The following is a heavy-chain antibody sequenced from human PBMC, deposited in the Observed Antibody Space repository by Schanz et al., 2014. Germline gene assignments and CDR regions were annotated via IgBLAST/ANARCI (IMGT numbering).Heavy chain of an antibody. D-gene: IGHD3-16*01. J-gene: IGHJ4*02. CDR1: GFAFNNYG. Sequence: EVKLVESGGGLVQPGESLRLSCAASGFAFNNYGMHWVRQAPGKGLEWVGRITNKPNNYNTEYAASVKGRFTISRDDSRNSLYLQMSSLKTEDTAVYYCVRLDVHDYWGQGTLVNGSA. CDR3: VRLDVHDY. V-gene: IGHV3-72*01. CDR2: ITNKPNNYNT.